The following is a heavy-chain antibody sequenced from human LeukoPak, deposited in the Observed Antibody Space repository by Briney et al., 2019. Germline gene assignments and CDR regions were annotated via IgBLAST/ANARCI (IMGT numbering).Heavy chain of an antibody. D-gene: IGHD2-21*02. J-gene: IGHJ4*02. CDR2: IYYSGST. V-gene: IGHV4-59*01. Sequence: PSETLSLTCTVSGGSIGSYYWSWIRQPPGKGLEWIGYIYYSGSTNYNPSLKSRVTISVDTSKNQFSLKLSSVTAADTAVYYCARVQDCGGDCYSPVHLDYWGQGTLVTVSS. CDR3: ARVQDCGGDCYSPVHLDY. CDR1: GGSIGSYY.